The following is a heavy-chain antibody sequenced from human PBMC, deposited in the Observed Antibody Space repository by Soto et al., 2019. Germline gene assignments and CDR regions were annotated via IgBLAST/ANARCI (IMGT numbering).Heavy chain of an antibody. V-gene: IGHV3-9*01. D-gene: IGHD6-13*01. CDR1: GFTFDDYP. CDR3: ARGARSSWSFEH. CDR2: ITWNSVLI. J-gene: IGHJ4*02. Sequence: EVQLVESGGGLVQPGRSLRLSCAASGFTFDDYPMHWVRQAPGKGLEWVSGITWNSVLIGYADSVKGRLTISRDNAKNSLYLQMDSLRAEDTALYYCARGARSSWSFEHWGQGTLVTVSS.